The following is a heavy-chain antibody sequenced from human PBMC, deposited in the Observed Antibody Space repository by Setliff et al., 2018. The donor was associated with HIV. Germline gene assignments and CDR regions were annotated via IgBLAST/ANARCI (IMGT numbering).Heavy chain of an antibody. CDR1: GFTISGNA. Sequence: GESLKISCTSSGFTISGNAMRWVRQAPGKGLEWVSGISGSGGTTFYADAVKGRFTISRDNSKNTVFLHMNSLRAEDTALYYCARDPTATEAFDIWGQGTMVTVSS. V-gene: IGHV3-23*01. D-gene: IGHD1-1*01. J-gene: IGHJ3*02. CDR3: ARDPTATEAFDI. CDR2: ISGSGGTT.